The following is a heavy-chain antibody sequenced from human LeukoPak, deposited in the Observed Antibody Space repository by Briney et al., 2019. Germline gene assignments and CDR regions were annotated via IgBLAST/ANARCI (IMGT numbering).Heavy chain of an antibody. Sequence: PGGSLTLSCAASGFTVSTNYMSWVRQAPGKGLEWVSAISGSGGSTYYADSVKGRFTISRDNSKNTLYLQMNSLRAEDTAVYYCAKDLIYFDYWGQGTLVTVSS. J-gene: IGHJ4*02. CDR2: ISGSGGST. V-gene: IGHV3-23*01. D-gene: IGHD3-16*01. CDR3: AKDLIYFDY. CDR1: GFTVSTNY.